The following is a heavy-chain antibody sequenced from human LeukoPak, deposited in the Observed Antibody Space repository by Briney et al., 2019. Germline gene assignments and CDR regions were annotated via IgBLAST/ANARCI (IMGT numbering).Heavy chain of an antibody. CDR3: ASLTLRSPFDY. D-gene: IGHD3-10*01. V-gene: IGHV3-74*01. CDR2: INSDGSST. CDR1: GFTFSSYW. Sequence: PGGSLRLSCAASGFTFSSYWMNWVRQAPGKGLVWVSRINSDGSSTSYADSVKGRFTISRDNARNTLYLQMNSLRAEDTAVYYCASLTLRSPFDYWGQGTLVTVSS. J-gene: IGHJ4*02.